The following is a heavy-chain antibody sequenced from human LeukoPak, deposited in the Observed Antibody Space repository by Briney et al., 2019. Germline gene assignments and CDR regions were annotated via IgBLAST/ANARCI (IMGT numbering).Heavy chain of an antibody. CDR2: IKPDGSAQ. Sequence: GGSLRLSCAASAFSLSAYNMNWVRQAPGKGLEWVATIKPDGSAQYYVDSVKGRFTISRDNAKNSLFLQINSLRAEDTAVYYCANGGTYSSGPWGQGTLVTVSS. CDR1: AFSLSAYN. D-gene: IGHD3-22*01. CDR3: ANGGTYSSGP. V-gene: IGHV3-7*01. J-gene: IGHJ5*02.